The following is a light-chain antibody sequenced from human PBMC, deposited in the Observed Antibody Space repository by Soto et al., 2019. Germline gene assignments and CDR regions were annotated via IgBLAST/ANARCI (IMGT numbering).Light chain of an antibody. J-gene: IGKJ5*01. CDR3: QQYGGSPIT. CDR2: GAS. Sequence: IVLAQSPGTLSLYTGERVTLSCRASQSVTTRLAWYQHKPGQAPTLLMSGASNRASGVPVRFSGSGSGTDFTLTITRMEPEDFALYYCQQYGGSPITFGLGTRLEIK. CDR1: QSVTTR. V-gene: IGKV3-20*01.